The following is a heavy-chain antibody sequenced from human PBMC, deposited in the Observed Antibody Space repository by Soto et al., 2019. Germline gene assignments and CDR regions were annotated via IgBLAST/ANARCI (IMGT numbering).Heavy chain of an antibody. V-gene: IGHV1-69*06. CDR3: ARGGALSTSWYWGDGLDS. CDR2: IIPVFCTP. Sequence: QVQLEQTGSEVKKSGSSVKVSCKASGYSFSSHAITWVRQAPGQGLEWMGGIIPVFCTPSYAQKFQGRVTRSAEKSTSPSYLELRSLSSEDTAVDYCARGGALSTSWYWGDGLDSWGQGTQVTFSS. D-gene: IGHD6-13*01. CDR1: GYSFSSHA. J-gene: IGHJ4*02.